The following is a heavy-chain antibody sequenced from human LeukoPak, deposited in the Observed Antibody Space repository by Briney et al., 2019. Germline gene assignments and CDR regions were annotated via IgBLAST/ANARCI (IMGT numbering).Heavy chain of an antibody. V-gene: IGHV3-23*01. CDR2: ISESGDKT. CDR3: AKQWVDC. J-gene: IGHJ4*02. CDR1: GFTFNNYA. Sequence: GGSLRLSCAASGFTFNNYAMNWVRQAPGKGLEWVSAISESGDKTHYADSVKGRFTISRDNSQNTLYLKMNSLRAEDTALYYCAKQWVDCWGQGTLVTVSS. D-gene: IGHD1-26*01.